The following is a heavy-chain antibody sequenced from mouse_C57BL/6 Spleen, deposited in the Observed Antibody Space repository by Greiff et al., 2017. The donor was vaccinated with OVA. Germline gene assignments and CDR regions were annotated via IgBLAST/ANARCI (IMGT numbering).Heavy chain of an antibody. V-gene: IGHV5-16*01. J-gene: IGHJ2*01. CDR1: GFTFSDYY. CDR2: INYDGSST. CDR3: ARGYLDY. Sequence: EVQRVESEGGLVQPGSSMKLSCTASGFTFSDYYMAWVRQVPEKGLEWVANINYDGSSTYYLDSLKSRFIISRDNAKNILYLQMSSLKSEDTATYYCARGYLDYWGQGTTLTVSS.